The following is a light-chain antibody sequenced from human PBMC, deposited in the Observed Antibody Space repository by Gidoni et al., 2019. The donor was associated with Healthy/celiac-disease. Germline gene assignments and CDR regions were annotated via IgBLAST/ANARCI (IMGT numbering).Light chain of an antibody. J-gene: IGKJ4*01. V-gene: IGKV3-20*01. CDR3: QQYGSSPSGLT. CDR1: QSVSSSY. CDR2: GAS. Sequence: EIVLTQSPGTLSLSPGERATLSCRASQSVSSSYLAWYQQKPGQAPRLLIYGASSRATGIPDRFSGSGSGTDFTLTISRLEPEDFAVYYCQQYGSSPSGLTFGGGTKVETK.